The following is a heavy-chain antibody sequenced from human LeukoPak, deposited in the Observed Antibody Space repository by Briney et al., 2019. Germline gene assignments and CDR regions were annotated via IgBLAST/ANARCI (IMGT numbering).Heavy chain of an antibody. V-gene: IGHV4-59*01. CDR2: IYYSGST. CDR3: ATDYSNFYGMDV. J-gene: IGHJ6*02. D-gene: IGHD4-11*01. Sequence: PSETLSLTCTVSGGSISSYYWSWIRQPPGKGLEWIGYIYYSGSTNYNPSLKSRVTISVVTSKNQFSLKLSSVAAADTAVYYCATDYSNFYGMDVWGQGTTVTVSS. CDR1: GGSISSYY.